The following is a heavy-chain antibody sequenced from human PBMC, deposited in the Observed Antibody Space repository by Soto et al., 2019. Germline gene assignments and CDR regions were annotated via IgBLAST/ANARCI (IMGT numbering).Heavy chain of an antibody. CDR1: GGSFSGYY. J-gene: IGHJ4*02. V-gene: IGHV4-34*01. CDR3: ASGRVYYFDY. D-gene: IGHD2-8*01. Sequence: QVQLQQWGAGLLKPSETLSLTCAVYGGSFSGYYWSWIRQPPGKGLEWIGEINHSGSTNYNPSLKSRVTISVDTSKNKFSLKLSSVTAADTAVYYCASGRVYYFDYWCQGTLVTVS. CDR2: INHSGST.